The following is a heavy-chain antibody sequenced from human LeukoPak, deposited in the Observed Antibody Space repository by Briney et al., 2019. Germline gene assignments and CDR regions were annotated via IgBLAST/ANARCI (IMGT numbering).Heavy chain of an antibody. CDR3: AKEGRGGDAFDI. CDR1: GFTFSTYW. Sequence: PGGSLRLSCAASGFTFSTYWMTWVRQAPGKGLEWVANIKQGGSEKYYVDSVKGRFTISRDNSKNTLYLQMNSLRAEDTAVYYCAKEGRGGDAFDIWGQGTMVTVSS. D-gene: IGHD3-10*01. V-gene: IGHV3-7*03. CDR2: IKQGGSEK. J-gene: IGHJ3*02.